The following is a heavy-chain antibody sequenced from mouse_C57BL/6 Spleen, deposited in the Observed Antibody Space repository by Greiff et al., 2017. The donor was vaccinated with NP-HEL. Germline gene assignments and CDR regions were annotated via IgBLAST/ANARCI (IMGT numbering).Heavy chain of an antibody. CDR3: VSQGYYGSSHYFDY. CDR1: GFSFNTYA. CDR2: IRSKSNNYAT. Sequence: EVKLQESGGGLVQPKGSLKLSCAASGFSFNTYAMNWVRQAPGKGLEWVARIRSKSNNYATYYADSVKDRFTISRDDSESMLYLQMNNLKTEDTAMYYCVSQGYYGSSHYFDYWGQGTTLTVSS. J-gene: IGHJ2*01. V-gene: IGHV10-1*01. D-gene: IGHD1-1*01.